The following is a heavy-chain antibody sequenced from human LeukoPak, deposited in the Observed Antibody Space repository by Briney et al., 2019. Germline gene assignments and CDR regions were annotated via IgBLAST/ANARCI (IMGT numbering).Heavy chain of an antibody. CDR3: ARGGSRGYSYGLVDY. J-gene: IGHJ4*02. CDR2: ISSSSSYI. D-gene: IGHD5-18*01. V-gene: IGHV3-21*01. Sequence: GGSLRLSCAASGFTFSSYSMNWVRQAPGKGLEWVSSISSSSSYIYYADSVKGRFTISRENAKNSLYLQMNSLRAGDTAVYYCARGGSRGYSYGLVDYWGQGTLVTVSS. CDR1: GFTFSSYS.